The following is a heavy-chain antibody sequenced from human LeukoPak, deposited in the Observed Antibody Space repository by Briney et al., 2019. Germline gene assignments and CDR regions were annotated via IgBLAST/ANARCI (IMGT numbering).Heavy chain of an antibody. CDR2: INTDGTFA. V-gene: IGHV3-74*01. CDR3: ATKQWLAPPPDS. J-gene: IGHJ4*02. Sequence: GGSLRLSCAVSGFTFRKYYMLWVRQAPGKGLESVSRINTDGTFATYADSVKGRFTVSRDNADNTMFLQMNSVRDEDTAVYYCATKQWLAPPPDSWGQGTPVTVSS. CDR1: GFTFRKYY. D-gene: IGHD6-19*01.